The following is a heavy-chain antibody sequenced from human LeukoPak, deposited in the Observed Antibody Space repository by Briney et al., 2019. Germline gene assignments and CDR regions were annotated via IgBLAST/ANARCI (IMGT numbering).Heavy chain of an antibody. CDR3: AREYGLGYDSSGYYPFDWFDP. V-gene: IGHV1-69*05. D-gene: IGHD3-22*01. CDR2: IIPIFGTA. CDR1: GGTFSRYA. J-gene: IGHJ5*02. Sequence: ASVKVSCKASGGTFSRYAISWVRQAPGQGLEWMGGIIPIFGTANYAQKFQGRVTITTDESTSTAYMELSSLRSEDTAVYYCAREYGLGYDSSGYYPFDWFDPWGQGTLVTVSS.